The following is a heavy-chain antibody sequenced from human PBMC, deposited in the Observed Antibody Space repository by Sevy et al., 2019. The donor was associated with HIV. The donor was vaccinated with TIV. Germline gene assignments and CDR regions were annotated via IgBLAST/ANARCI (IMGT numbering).Heavy chain of an antibody. D-gene: IGHD5-18*01. CDR3: ARYSYGTGWFDP. J-gene: IGHJ5*02. Sequence: SETLSLTCAVYGGSFSGYYWSWIRQPPGKGLEWIGEINHSGSTNYNPSLKSRVTISLDTSKNQFSLKLSSVTAADTAVYYCARYSYGTGWFDPWGQGTLVTVSS. CDR2: INHSGST. CDR1: GGSFSGYY. V-gene: IGHV4-34*01.